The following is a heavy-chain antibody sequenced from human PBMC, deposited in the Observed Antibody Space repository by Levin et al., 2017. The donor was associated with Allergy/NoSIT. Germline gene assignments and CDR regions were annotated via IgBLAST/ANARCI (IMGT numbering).Heavy chain of an antibody. CDR2: IYYSGST. D-gene: IGHD1-20*01. CDR1: GGSISSSSYY. Sequence: PSETLSLTCTVSGGSISSSSYYWGWIRQPPGKGLEWIGSIYYSGSTYYNPSLKSRVTISVDTSKNQFSLKLSSVTAADTAVYYCARQTYTWGIFDYWGQGTLVTVSS. V-gene: IGHV4-39*01. CDR3: ARQTYTWGIFDY. J-gene: IGHJ4*02.